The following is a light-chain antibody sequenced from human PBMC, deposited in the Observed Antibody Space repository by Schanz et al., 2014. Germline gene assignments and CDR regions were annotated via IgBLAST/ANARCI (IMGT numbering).Light chain of an antibody. CDR3: SSYTSSSTLV. CDR1: SSDVGGYNH. V-gene: IGLV2-14*01. J-gene: IGLJ7*01. Sequence: QSALTQPPSASGSPGQSVTISCTGTSSDVGGYNHVSWFQKHPGKAPKLMIYDVSNRPSGVSNRFSGSKSGNTASLTISGLQAEDEADYYCSSYTSSSTLVFGGGTQLTVL. CDR2: DVS.